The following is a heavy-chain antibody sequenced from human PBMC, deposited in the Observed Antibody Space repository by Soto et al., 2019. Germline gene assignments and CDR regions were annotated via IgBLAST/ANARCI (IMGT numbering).Heavy chain of an antibody. J-gene: IGHJ6*02. Sequence: QVQLVQSGAEVKEPGSSVKVSCKASVGTFSTYTISGVRQAPGQGLEWMGRITPIFGVTKYAQKFQGRVTITADKSTSTANMELSSLRSEDTAVYYCAKEYPYPDSSSWFGYYYGMDVWGQGTTVTVSS. CDR1: VGTFSTYT. D-gene: IGHD6-13*01. V-gene: IGHV1-69*08. CDR3: AKEYPYPDSSSWFGYYYGMDV. CDR2: ITPIFGVT.